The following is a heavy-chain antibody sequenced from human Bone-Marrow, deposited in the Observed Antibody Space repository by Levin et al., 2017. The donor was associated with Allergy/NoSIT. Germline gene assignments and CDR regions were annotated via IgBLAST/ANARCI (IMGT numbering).Heavy chain of an antibody. CDR2: ISASSSYI. CDR3: ARDQGHGFLSGLGWFDP. V-gene: IGHV3-21*06. D-gene: IGHD3-16*01. J-gene: IGHJ5*02. CDR1: GFSLSSYT. Sequence: GGSLRLSCEGAGFSLSSYTVNWVRQAPGKGLEWVASISASSSYIFYADSIKGRFTVSRDNAMNSVFLQMGSLRPDDTAIYFCARDQGHGFLSGLGWFDPWGQGTQVTVSS.